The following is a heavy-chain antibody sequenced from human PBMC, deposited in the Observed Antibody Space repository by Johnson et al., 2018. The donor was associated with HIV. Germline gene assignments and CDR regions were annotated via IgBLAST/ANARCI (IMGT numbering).Heavy chain of an antibody. CDR2: IYSGGST. J-gene: IGHJ3*01. CDR1: GLTVTDNY. Sequence: VQLVESGGGLVQPGGSLRLSCAASGLTVTDNYMTWVRQAPGTGLEWVSVIYSGGSTRYGDSVKGRVTKSRDGSKNPVELHMNSLSAEDTAVYYCVRAMQGAFDLWGQGTMVTVS. CDR3: VRAMQGAFDL. V-gene: IGHV3-66*01.